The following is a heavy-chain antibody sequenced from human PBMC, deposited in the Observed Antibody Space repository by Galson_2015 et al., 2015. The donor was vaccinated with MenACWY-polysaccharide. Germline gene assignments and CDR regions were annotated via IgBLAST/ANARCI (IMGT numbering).Heavy chain of an antibody. CDR1: GFDFYDYA. V-gene: IGHV3-9*01. CDR3: ARVRSGDGRAFDL. J-gene: IGHJ5*02. CDR2: ISWNSATV. D-gene: IGHD3-3*01. Sequence: SLRLSCAASGFDFYDYAMHWVRQAPGKGLEWVSSISWNSATVGYADSVKGRFTISRDNAGNSLFLEMNSLGAEDTAIYYCARVRSGDGRAFDLWGQGTLVTVSS.